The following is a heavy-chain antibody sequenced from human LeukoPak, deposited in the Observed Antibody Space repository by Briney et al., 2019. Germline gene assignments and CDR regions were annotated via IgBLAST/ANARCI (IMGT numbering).Heavy chain of an antibody. CDR2: ISYSSSPI. D-gene: IGHD3-3*01. CDR1: GFTFSTYS. Sequence: GGSLRLSCAASGFTFSTYSMKWVRQAPGKGLECVSYISYSSSPIYYADSVKGRFTISRDNAKNSLYLQMNSLRAEDTAVYYCAKVDDDFWSGYYSFIGYYYGMDVWGQGTTVTVSS. CDR3: AKVDDDFWSGYYSFIGYYYGMDV. J-gene: IGHJ6*02. V-gene: IGHV3-48*01.